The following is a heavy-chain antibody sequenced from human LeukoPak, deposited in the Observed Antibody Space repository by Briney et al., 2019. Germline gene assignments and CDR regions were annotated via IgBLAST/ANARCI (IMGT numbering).Heavy chain of an antibody. CDR1: GFTFNRHG. D-gene: IGHD4-17*01. V-gene: IGHV3-33*08. J-gene: IGHJ4*02. Sequence: QSGGSLRLSCAASGFTFNRHGMHWVRQAPGKGLEWVAVIWDDGITKYYADSLKGRFTISRDISKNTLFLQMNSLRAEDTAVYYCAREQKYGDDLAYSFDYWGQGTLVTVSS. CDR2: IWDDGITK. CDR3: AREQKYGDDLAYSFDY.